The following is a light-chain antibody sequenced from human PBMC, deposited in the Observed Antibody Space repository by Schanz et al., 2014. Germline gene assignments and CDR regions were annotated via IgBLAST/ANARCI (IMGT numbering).Light chain of an antibody. CDR1: QSVSNNF. CDR3: QQYGTSPRT. V-gene: IGKV3-20*01. CDR2: GAS. J-gene: IGKJ1*01. Sequence: IVLTQSPDTLSLSPGEKATLSCRASQSVSNNFLAWYQQKPGQAPRLLIYGASNRATGIPDRFSGSGSGTGFTLTISRLEPDDFAVYYCQQYGTSPRTFGQGTRVEIK.